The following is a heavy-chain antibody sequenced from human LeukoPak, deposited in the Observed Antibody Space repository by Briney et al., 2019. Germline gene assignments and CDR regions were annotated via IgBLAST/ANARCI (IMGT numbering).Heavy chain of an antibody. J-gene: IGHJ3*02. CDR1: GFTFRDFY. CDR2: ISGSERAI. V-gene: IGHV3-11*04. CDR3: ASEWVDAFDI. Sequence: GGSLRLSCLASGFTFRDFYMSWIRQAPGKGLEWVSYISGSERAIYYADSVKGRFTISRDNAHNSLYLQMNSLRADDTAVYFCASEWVDAFDIWGQGTMVTVSS. D-gene: IGHD1-26*01.